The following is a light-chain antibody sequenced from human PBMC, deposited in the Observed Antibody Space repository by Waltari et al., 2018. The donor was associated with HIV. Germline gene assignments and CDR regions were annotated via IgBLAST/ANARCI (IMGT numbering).Light chain of an antibody. CDR1: MANIGSNN. V-gene: IGLV1-47*01. CDR3: VVWDDSLSGVV. Sequence: QSVLTQPPAASGTPGQRVTISCSASMANIGSNNVSWYQHVPGTAPKLLMYRNDQRPSGVPDRFSGSKSGTSASLAISGLRSEDEADYYCVVWDDSLSGVVFGGGTKLTVL. CDR2: RND. J-gene: IGLJ2*01.